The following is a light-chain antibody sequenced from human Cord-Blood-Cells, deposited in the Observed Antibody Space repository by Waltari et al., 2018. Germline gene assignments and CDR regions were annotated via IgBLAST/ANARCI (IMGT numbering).Light chain of an antibody. CDR1: SSDVGGYNY. V-gene: IGLV2-14*01. CDR3: SSYTSSSTWV. CDR2: DVS. J-gene: IGLJ3*02. Sequence: QSALTQPASVSVSPGQSITIPCTGTSSDVGGYNYVSWYQQHPGKAPKLMIYDVSKRPSGVSNRFSGSKSGNTASLTISGLQAEDEADYYCSSYTSSSTWVFGGGTK.